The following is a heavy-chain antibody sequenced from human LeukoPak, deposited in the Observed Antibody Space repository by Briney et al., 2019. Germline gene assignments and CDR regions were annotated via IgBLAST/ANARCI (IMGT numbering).Heavy chain of an antibody. CDR3: ARDRGYCSGGSCYRFDP. D-gene: IGHD2-15*01. CDR1: GGSISSGGYS. CDR2: IYYSGST. V-gene: IGHV4-30-4*07. J-gene: IGHJ5*02. Sequence: SETLPLTCAVSGGSISSGGYSWSWIRQPPGKGLEWIGYIYYSGSTYYNPSLKSRVTISVDTSKNQFSLKLSSVTAADTAVYYCARDRGYCSGGSCYRFDPWGQGTLVTVSS.